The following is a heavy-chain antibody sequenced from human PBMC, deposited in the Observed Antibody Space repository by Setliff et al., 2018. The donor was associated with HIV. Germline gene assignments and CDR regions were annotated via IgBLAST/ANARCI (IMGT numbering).Heavy chain of an antibody. V-gene: IGHV4-4*09. CDR1: GGSISSYY. CDR3: ARVNSRLLWFGELLYWFDP. CDR2: IYTSRST. D-gene: IGHD3-10*01. J-gene: IGHJ5*02. Sequence: PSETLSLTCTVSGGSISSYYWSWIRQPPGKGLEWIGYIYTSRSTNYNPSLKSRVSMSIDTSENQSSLKMSSVTATDTAVYYCARVNSRLLWFGELLYWFDPWGQGTLVTVSS.